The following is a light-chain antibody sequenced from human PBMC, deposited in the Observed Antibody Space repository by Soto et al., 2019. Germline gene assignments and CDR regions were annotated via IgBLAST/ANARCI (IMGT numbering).Light chain of an antibody. CDR1: QSVSSSY. CDR3: QQYGSSPFT. CDR2: GAS. V-gene: IGKV3-20*01. Sequence: EIVLTPSPGTLSLSPGERATLSCRASQSVSSSYLAWYQQTPGQAPRLLIYGASSRATGIPDRFSGSGSGTDFTLTISRLEPEDFAVYYCQQYGSSPFTFGGGTKV. J-gene: IGKJ4*01.